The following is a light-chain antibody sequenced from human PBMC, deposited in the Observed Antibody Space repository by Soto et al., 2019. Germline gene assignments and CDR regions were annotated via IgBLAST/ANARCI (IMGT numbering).Light chain of an antibody. CDR3: QQYAGSPYT. CDR2: DTF. V-gene: IGKV3-20*01. CDR1: QSVTNY. J-gene: IGKJ2*01. Sequence: IVLTQSPGTLSLSPGESASLSCRASQSVTNYLAWYQQKPGQAPRLLIYDTFTMAAGIPDRFSVSGSGTDFTLIISRLEPEDVALYYCQQYAGSPYTCGQGTKLEIK.